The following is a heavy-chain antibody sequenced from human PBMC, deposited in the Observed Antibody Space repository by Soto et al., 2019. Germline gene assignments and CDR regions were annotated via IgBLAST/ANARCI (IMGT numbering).Heavy chain of an antibody. CDR2: IWYDGSNK. J-gene: IGHJ6*03. CDR3: ARDFSHPYSGYDPYYYYYMDV. Sequence: GGSLRLSCAASGFTFSSYGMHWVRQAPGKGLEWVAVIWYDGSNKYYADSVKGRFTISRDNSKNTLYLQMNSLRAEDTAVYYCARDFSHPYSGYDPYYYYYMDVWGKGTTVTVSS. V-gene: IGHV3-33*01. D-gene: IGHD5-12*01. CDR1: GFTFSSYG.